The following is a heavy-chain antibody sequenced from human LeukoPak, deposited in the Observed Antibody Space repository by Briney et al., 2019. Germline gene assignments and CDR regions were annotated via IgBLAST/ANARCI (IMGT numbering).Heavy chain of an antibody. CDR2: IWYDGSNK. D-gene: IGHD4-17*01. J-gene: IGHJ4*02. Sequence: GRSLRLSCAASGFTFSSYDMHWVRQAPGKGLEWVAVIWYDGSNKYYANSVKGRFTVSRDNSKNTLYLQMNSLRVEDTAVYYCARGDPTVTTKQNFDYWGQRTLVTVSS. CDR3: ARGDPTVTTKQNFDY. V-gene: IGHV3-33*01. CDR1: GFTFSSYD.